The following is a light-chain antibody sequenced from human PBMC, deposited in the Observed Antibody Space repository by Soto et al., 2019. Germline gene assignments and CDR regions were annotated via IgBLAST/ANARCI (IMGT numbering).Light chain of an antibody. J-gene: IGKJ2*01. Sequence: EIVLTQSPDTLSLSPGERATLSCRASQSVSSSYLAWYQQKPGQAPRLLIYGASSRATGIPDRFSGSGSGTDFTLTISRLEPEDFALYYCQQYGSSPPYTFGQGTKLGIK. CDR2: GAS. CDR1: QSVSSSY. V-gene: IGKV3-20*01. CDR3: QQYGSSPPYT.